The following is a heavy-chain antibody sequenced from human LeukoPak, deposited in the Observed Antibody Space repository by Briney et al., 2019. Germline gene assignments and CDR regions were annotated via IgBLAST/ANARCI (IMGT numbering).Heavy chain of an antibody. CDR1: GFTFSDYY. V-gene: IGHV3-11*05. CDR3: ARDSSTNSSSWYGYYYGMAS. J-gene: IGHJ6*02. CDR2: ISSSSSYT. Sequence: PGGSLRLSCAASGFTFSDYYMSWIRQAPGKGLEWVSYISSSSSYTNYADSVKGRFTISRDNAKNSLYLQMNSRRAEDTAVDYCARDSSTNSSSWYGYYYGMASGAKGPRSPSP. D-gene: IGHD6-13*01.